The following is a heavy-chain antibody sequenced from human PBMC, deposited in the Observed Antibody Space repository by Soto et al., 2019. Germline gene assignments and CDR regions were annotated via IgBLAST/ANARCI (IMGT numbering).Heavy chain of an antibody. Sequence: QVQLQESGPGLVKPSQTLSLTCTVSGGSISSGGYYWSWIRQHPGKGLEWIGYIFYSGSTYYNPSLKSRVTISVDMSKIRFSRKLSSVTAADTAVYYCARGREGTVVYGEEAFDIWGQGTMVTVSS. CDR3: ARGREGTVVYGEEAFDI. CDR2: IFYSGST. V-gene: IGHV4-31*03. D-gene: IGHD4-17*01. CDR1: GGSISSGGYY. J-gene: IGHJ3*02.